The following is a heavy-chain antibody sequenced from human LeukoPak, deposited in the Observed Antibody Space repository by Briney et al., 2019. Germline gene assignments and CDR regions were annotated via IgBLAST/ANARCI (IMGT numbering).Heavy chain of an antibody. V-gene: IGHV1-18*01. CDR2: ISAYNGNT. J-gene: IGHJ4*02. D-gene: IGHD3-10*01. CDR3: APINSGGDY. Sequence: ASVKVSCKASGDTFTSYGISWVRQAPGQGLEGMGWISAYNGNTNYAQKLQGRVTMTTDTSTSTAYMELSSLRSEDTAVYYCAPINSGGDYWGQGTLVTVSS. CDR1: GDTFTSYG.